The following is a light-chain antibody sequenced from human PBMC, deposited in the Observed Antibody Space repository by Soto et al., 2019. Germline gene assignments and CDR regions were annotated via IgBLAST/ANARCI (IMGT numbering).Light chain of an antibody. CDR3: SSYTSSSTLV. CDR1: RSDVGAYNY. V-gene: IGLV2-14*01. CDR2: EVT. J-gene: IGLJ2*01. Sequence: QSVLTQPASVSGSPGQSITIPCTGTRSDVGAYNYVSWYQQHPGKVPKLMIYEVTNRPSGVSNRFSGSKSGNTASLTISGLQAEDEADYYCSSYTSSSTLVFGGGTKLTVL.